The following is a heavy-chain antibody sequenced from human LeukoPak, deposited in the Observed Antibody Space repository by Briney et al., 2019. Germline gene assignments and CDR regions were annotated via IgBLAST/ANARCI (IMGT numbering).Heavy chain of an antibody. J-gene: IGHJ5*02. CDR1: GGSISSYY. CDR2: IYYSGST. V-gene: IGHV4-59*01. CDR3: ARDSIAAAGTDNWFDP. Sequence: PSETLSLTCTVSGGSISSYYWSWIRQPPGKGLEWIGYIYYSGSTNYNPSLKSRVTISADTSKNQFSLKLSSVTAADTAVYYCARDSIAAAGTDNWFDPWGQGTLVTVSS. D-gene: IGHD6-13*01.